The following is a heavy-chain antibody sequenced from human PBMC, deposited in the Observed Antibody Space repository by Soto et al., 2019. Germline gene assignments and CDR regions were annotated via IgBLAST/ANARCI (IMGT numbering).Heavy chain of an antibody. V-gene: IGHV1-18*01. D-gene: IGHD2-2*01. J-gene: IGHJ5*02. CDR1: GYTFTSYG. CDR2: ISAYNGNT. Sequence: GASVKVSCKASGYTFTSYGISWVRQAPGQGLEWMGWISAYNGNTNYAQKLQGRVTMTTDTSTSTAYMELRSLRSDDTAVYCCARLSHQCSSTSCTTDNSNWFDPWGQGTLVTVSS. CDR3: ARLSHQCSSTSCTTDNSNWFDP.